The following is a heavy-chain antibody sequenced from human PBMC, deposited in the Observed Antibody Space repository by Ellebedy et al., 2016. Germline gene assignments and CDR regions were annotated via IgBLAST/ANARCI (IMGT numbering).Heavy chain of an antibody. D-gene: IGHD3-22*01. J-gene: IGHJ4*02. CDR2: INSDGSST. V-gene: IGHV3-74*01. Sequence: GGSLRLXXAASGFTLSSYWMHWVRQAPGKGLVWVSRINSDGSSTNYADSVKGRFTISRDNAKNTLYLQMNSLRVEDTAVYYCARGENYYDTSSYMYWGQGTLVTVSS. CDR3: ARGENYYDTSSYMY. CDR1: GFTLSSYW.